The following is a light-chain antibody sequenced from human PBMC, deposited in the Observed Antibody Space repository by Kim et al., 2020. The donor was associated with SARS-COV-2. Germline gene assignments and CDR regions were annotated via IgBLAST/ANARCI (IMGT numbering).Light chain of an antibody. CDR2: RAS. J-gene: IGKJ1*01. CDR1: QSASYN. Sequence: SPGRRVILSCRASQSASYNLAWNPQSPGQAPRLLIYRASTRATDIPVRFTGSGSGTEFTLTISSLRSEDFAFYYCQQYSNWAPWTFGQGTKVAIK. V-gene: IGKV3-15*01. CDR3: QQYSNWAPWT.